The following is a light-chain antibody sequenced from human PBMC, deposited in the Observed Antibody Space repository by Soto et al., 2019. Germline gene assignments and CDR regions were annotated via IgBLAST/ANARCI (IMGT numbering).Light chain of an antibody. CDR2: GAS. CDR3: QQYGSSPPYT. CDR1: QSVSSSY. J-gene: IGKJ2*01. Sequence: EIVLTQSPGILSLSPGERATLSCRASQSVSSSYLAWYQQKPGQASRLLIYGASNRATGIPGRFSASGSKTNFTLTISRLEPEDFAVYYCQQYGSSPPYTFGQGTKLEIK. V-gene: IGKV3-20*01.